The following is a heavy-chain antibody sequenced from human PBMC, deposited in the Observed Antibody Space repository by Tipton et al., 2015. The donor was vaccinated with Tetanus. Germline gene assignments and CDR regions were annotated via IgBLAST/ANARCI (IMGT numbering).Heavy chain of an antibody. CDR2: ISGSGGGT. J-gene: IGHJ4*02. CDR3: AKDRYDSSGYYYLWDY. D-gene: IGHD3-22*01. CDR1: GFTFSSYA. Sequence: SLRLSCAASGFTFSSYAMSWVRQAPGKGLEWVSAISGSGGGTHYADSVKGRFIISRDNSKNTLYLQMNSLRAEDTAVYYCAKDRYDSSGYYYLWDYWGQGTLVTVSS. V-gene: IGHV3-23*01.